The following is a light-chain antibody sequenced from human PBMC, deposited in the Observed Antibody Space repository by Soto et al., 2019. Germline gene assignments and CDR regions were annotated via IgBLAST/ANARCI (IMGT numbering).Light chain of an antibody. J-gene: IGKJ2*01. CDR2: WAS. CDR1: QSVLYSSNNKNY. Sequence: DIVMTQSPDSLAVSLGERATINCKSSQSVLYSSNNKNYLAWYQQKQGQPPKLLIYWASTRESGVPDRFSGSGSGTDFTLTISSLQAEDVAVYYCQQYYGTPLTFGQGTKLEIK. CDR3: QQYYGTPLT. V-gene: IGKV4-1*01.